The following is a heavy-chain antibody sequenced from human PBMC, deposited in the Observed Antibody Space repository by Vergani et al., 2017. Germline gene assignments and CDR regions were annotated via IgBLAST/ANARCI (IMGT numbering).Heavy chain of an antibody. D-gene: IGHD1-14*01. Sequence: QVQLVQSGAEVKKPGSSVKVSCKASGGTFSSYAISWVRQAPGQGLEWMGGIIPIFGTANYAQKFQGRVTITADKSTSTAYMELSSLRSEDTAVYYGARGPGSATRTHYYYGMDVWGQGTTVTVSS. V-gene: IGHV1-69*06. CDR3: ARGPGSATRTHYYYGMDV. J-gene: IGHJ6*02. CDR1: GGTFSSYA. CDR2: IIPIFGTA.